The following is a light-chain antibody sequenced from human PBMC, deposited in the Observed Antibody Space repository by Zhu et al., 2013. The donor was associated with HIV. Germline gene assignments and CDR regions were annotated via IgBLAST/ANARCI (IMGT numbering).Light chain of an antibody. Sequence: EIVLTQSPGTLSLSPGERATLSCRASQSVTKSYLAWYQQKLGQAPRLLIYGASKRATGIPDRFSGSGSGTDFTLTISRVDSEDFAVYYCQQYGSSPGTFGQGTKVDI. CDR2: GAS. CDR3: QQYGSSPGT. V-gene: IGKV3-20*01. CDR1: QSVTKSY. J-gene: IGKJ1*01.